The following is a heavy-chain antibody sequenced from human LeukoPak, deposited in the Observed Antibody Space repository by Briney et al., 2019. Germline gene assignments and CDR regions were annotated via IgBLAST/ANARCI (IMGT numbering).Heavy chain of an antibody. CDR2: INAGNGNT. V-gene: IGHV1-3*01. J-gene: IGHJ4*02. CDR3: ARDASRVVVVIDYFDY. CDR1: GYTFTSCT. Sequence: ASVKVSCKASGYTFTSCTMHWVRQAPGQRLEWMGWINAGNGNTKYSQKFQGRVTITRDSSASTAYMELSSLRSEDTAVYYCARDASRVVVVIDYFDYWGQGTLVTVSS. D-gene: IGHD3-22*01.